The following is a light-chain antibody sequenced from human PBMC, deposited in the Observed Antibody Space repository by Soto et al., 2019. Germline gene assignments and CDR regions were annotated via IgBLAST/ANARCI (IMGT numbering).Light chain of an antibody. Sequence: EIVLTQSPATLSLSPGERATLSCRASPSVTNYLAWYQQKPGQPPRLLIYGAFNRAAGIPARFSGSGSGTDFTLTISSLEPDDSAVYYCQQRNIWPPVTFGQGTRLESK. CDR3: QQRNIWPPVT. J-gene: IGKJ5*01. V-gene: IGKV3-11*01. CDR2: GAF. CDR1: PSVTNY.